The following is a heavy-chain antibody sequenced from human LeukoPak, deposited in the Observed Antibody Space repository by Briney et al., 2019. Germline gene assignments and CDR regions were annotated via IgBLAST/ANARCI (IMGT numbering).Heavy chain of an antibody. CDR1: GFSFSSYA. Sequence: GGSLRLSCTDSGFSFSSYAMHWVRQSPGKGLEWVAVTSNHGNDGFYADSVKGRFTISRDTSKNTVYLQMNSLRVEDTAVYFCAKRGIVIRAVIIIGFHKEAYYFDYWGQGILVTVSS. V-gene: IGHV3-30*07. D-gene: IGHD3-10*01. CDR2: TSNHGNDG. CDR3: AKRGIVIRAVIIIGFHKEAYYFDY. J-gene: IGHJ4*02.